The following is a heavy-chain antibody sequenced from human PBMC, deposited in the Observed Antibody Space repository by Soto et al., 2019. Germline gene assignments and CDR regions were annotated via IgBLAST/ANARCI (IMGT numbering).Heavy chain of an antibody. J-gene: IGHJ5*02. V-gene: IGHV3-23*01. D-gene: IGHD6-13*01. CDR3: AKASTSMYSSSGYPVWFDL. CDR1: GFTFSSYA. Sequence: GGSLRLSCAASGFTFSSYAMSWVRQAPGKGLEWVSAISGSGGSTYYADSVKGRFTISRDNSKNTLYLQMNSLRAEDTAVYYCAKASTSMYSSSGYPVWFDLWGQGTLVTVSS. CDR2: ISGSGGST.